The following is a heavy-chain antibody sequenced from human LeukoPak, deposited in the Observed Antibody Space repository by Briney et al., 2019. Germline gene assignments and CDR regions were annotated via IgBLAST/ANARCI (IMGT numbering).Heavy chain of an antibody. Sequence: GSLRLSCAASGFTFSTYWMTWVRQAPGKGLEWVANIKQDGSEKYYVDSVKGRFTISRDNAKNSLYLQMNSLRAEDTAVYHCAREGGPPPWYFDLWGRGTLVTVSS. CDR3: AREGGPPPWYFDL. D-gene: IGHD3-16*01. CDR1: GFTFSTYW. V-gene: IGHV3-7*04. CDR2: IKQDGSEK. J-gene: IGHJ2*01.